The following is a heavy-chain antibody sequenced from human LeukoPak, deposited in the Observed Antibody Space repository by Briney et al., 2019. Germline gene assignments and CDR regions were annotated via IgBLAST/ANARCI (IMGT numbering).Heavy chain of an antibody. D-gene: IGHD6-13*01. CDR2: ISFDGANK. J-gene: IGHJ4*02. CDR3: ARGRAGIAAAGFDY. Sequence: GGSLRLSCATSGFTFSMSSMHWVRLAPGKGREWLAGISFDGANKFSGDSVKGRFSISRDNSKNTLYLQMNSLRLDDTAVYFCARGRAGIAAAGFDYWGQGTLVTVSS. V-gene: IGHV3-30*04. CDR1: GFTFSMSS.